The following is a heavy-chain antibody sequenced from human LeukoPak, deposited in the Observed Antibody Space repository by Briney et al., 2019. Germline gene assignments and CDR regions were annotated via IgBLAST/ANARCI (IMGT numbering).Heavy chain of an antibody. Sequence: PSETLSLTCTVSGDSIIDNNFYWGWPRQSPQKGLEGFASFYYNGRSLYNPSLSSRVNISLDAPKNQSFLKLSSVTAADTAVYDGTKDGFGAVRDSWGRGILVTVSS. D-gene: IGHD2-21*01. CDR2: FYYNGRS. CDR1: GDSIIDNNFY. V-gene: IGHV4-39*07. J-gene: IGHJ5*02. CDR3: TKDGFGAVRDS.